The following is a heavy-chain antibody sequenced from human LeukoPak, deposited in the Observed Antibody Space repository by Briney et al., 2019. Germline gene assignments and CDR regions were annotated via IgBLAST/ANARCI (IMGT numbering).Heavy chain of an antibody. V-gene: IGHV4-34*01. CDR1: GGSFSGYD. CDR2: INYSGRT. Sequence: SETLSLTCAVYGGSFSGYDWSWIRQPPGKGLEWIGEINYSGRTNYNPSLKSRVSISVDTSKNQFSLNLRSVTAADTAVYLCARTSSELYFDHWGQGTLVTVSS. D-gene: IGHD1-26*01. CDR3: ARTSSELYFDH. J-gene: IGHJ4*02.